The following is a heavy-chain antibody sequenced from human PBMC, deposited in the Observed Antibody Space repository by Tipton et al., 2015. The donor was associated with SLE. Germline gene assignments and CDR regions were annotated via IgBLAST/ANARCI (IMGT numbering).Heavy chain of an antibody. V-gene: IGHV4-61*02. J-gene: IGHJ3*02. CDR2: IYTSGST. CDR3: ARDSYYYDSSGYPNDAFDI. Sequence: TLSLTCTVSGGSISSGSYYWSWIRQPAGKGLEWIGRIYTSGSTNYNPSLKSRVTISVDTSKNQFSLKLSSVTAADTAVYYCARDSYYYDSSGYPNDAFDIWGQGTMVTVSS. D-gene: IGHD3-22*01. CDR1: GGSISSGSYY.